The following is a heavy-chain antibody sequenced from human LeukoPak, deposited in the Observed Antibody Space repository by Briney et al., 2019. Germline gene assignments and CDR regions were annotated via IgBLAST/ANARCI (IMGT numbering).Heavy chain of an antibody. CDR1: GFTFRTYA. Sequence: GGSLRLSCAASGFTFRTYAMNWVRQAPGKGLEWVSYISSSGSTIYYADSVKGRFTISRDNAKNSLYLQMNSLRAEDTAVYYCAELGITMIGGVWGKGTTVTISS. J-gene: IGHJ6*04. CDR2: ISSSGSTI. D-gene: IGHD3-10*02. V-gene: IGHV3-48*03. CDR3: AELGITMIGGV.